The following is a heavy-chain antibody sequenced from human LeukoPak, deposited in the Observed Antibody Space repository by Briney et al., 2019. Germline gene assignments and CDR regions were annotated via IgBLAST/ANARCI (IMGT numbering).Heavy chain of an antibody. V-gene: IGHV3-64*01. Sequence: PGGSLRLSCAASGFTFSSYAMHWVRQAPGKGLEYVSAISSNGGSTYYANSVKGRFTISRDNSKNTLYLQMGSLRAEDMAVYYCARGDYGDYFNYYYYGMDVWGQGTTVTVSS. D-gene: IGHD4-17*01. CDR2: ISSNGGST. CDR1: GFTFSSYA. CDR3: ARGDYGDYFNYYYYGMDV. J-gene: IGHJ6*02.